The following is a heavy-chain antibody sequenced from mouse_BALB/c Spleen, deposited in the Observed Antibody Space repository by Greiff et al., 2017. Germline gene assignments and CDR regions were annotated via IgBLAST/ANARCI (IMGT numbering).Heavy chain of an antibody. CDR3: ARSWAVSAMDD. J-gene: IGHJ4*01. D-gene: IGHD4-1*01. CDR1: GYTFTSYT. V-gene: IGHV1-4*01. Sequence: VQLQQSGAELARPGASAKMSCKASGYTFTSYTMPWVKQRPGQGLEWIGYINPSSGYTNYNQKFKDKATLTADKSSSTAYMPLSSLTSEDSAVYYCARSWAVSAMDDWGRGPSVNVST. CDR2: INPSSGYT.